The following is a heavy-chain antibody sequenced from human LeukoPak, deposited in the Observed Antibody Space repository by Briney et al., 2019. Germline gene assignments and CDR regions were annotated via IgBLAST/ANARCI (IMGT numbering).Heavy chain of an antibody. CDR3: TTDYRIVATIYYHYYGMDV. J-gene: IGHJ6*02. D-gene: IGHD5-12*01. Sequence: PGGSLRLSCAASGFTFSNAWMSWVRQAPGKGLEWVGRIKSKTDGGTTDYAAPVKGRFTISRDDSKNTLYLQMNSLKTEDTAVYYCTTDYRIVATIYYHYYGMDVWGQGTTVTVSS. CDR1: GFTFSNAW. V-gene: IGHV3-15*01. CDR2: IKSKTDGGTT.